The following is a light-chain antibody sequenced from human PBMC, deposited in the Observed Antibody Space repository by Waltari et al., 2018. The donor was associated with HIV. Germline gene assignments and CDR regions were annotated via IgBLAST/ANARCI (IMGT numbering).Light chain of an antibody. Sequence: EIVLTQSPGTLSLSPGERATLSCRASQSVTNSFLAWYQQTPGLAPRLLSYGASSRATGIPDRVSGSGSGTDFTLTISRLEPEDFALYYCQQYGNSPFTFGPGTKVEMK. J-gene: IGKJ3*01. CDR3: QQYGNSPFT. CDR1: QSVTNSF. CDR2: GAS. V-gene: IGKV3-20*01.